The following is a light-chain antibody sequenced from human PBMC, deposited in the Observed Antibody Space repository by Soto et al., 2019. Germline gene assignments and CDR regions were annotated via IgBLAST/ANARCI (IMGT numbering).Light chain of an antibody. CDR3: QQYNNWPRT. J-gene: IGKJ1*01. Sequence: EMVMTQSPATLSVSPGERATLSCRARQSVSSNLAWYQQRPVQAPRLLIYGASTRATGIPARFSGSGSGTQFTLTISSLQSEDFAVYYCQQYNNWPRTFGQGTKVEIK. CDR1: QSVSSN. V-gene: IGKV3-15*01. CDR2: GAS.